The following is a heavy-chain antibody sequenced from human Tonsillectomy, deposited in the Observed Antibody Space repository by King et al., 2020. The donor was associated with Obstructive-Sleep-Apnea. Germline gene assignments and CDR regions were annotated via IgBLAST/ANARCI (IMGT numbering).Heavy chain of an antibody. Sequence: QLQESGPGLVKPSETLSLKCTVSSGSISSYYWSWIRQPPGKGLEWIGSFYYSGSIYYSPSLKSRVTISLDTSKNQFSLKLSSVTAADTAVYYCARALSGAYLGWFDPWGQGTLVTVSS. CDR2: FYYSGSI. CDR1: SGSISSYY. D-gene: IGHD2-15*01. CDR3: ARALSGAYLGWFDP. J-gene: IGHJ5*02. V-gene: IGHV4-39*07.